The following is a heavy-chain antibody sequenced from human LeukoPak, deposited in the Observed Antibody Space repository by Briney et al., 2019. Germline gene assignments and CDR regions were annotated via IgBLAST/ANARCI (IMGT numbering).Heavy chain of an antibody. CDR1: GFTLSSYW. D-gene: IGHD6-19*01. V-gene: IGHV3-74*01. J-gene: IGHJ4*02. Sequence: GGSVRLFCAASGFTLSSYWMRWVRQAPGKGLVWVSRINSDGSSTRDADSVKGPFTISRDNAKNTLHLQMNSLRAEDTAVYYCARGYSSGWSRTNNLDYWGQGTLVTVSS. CDR2: INSDGSST. CDR3: ARGYSSGWSRTNNLDY.